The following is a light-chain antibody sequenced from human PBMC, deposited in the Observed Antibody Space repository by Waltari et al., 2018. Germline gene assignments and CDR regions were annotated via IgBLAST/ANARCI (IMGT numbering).Light chain of an antibody. J-gene: IGLJ2*01. V-gene: IGLV4-69*01. Sequence: QLVLTQSPSASASQGASVKLTCTLSSGHSSYAIAWHQQQPEKGPRYLMKINSDGSHSKGDGIPDRFSGSSSGPERYLTISSLQSEDEADYYCQTWGTGIRVFGGGTKLTVL. CDR2: INSDGSH. CDR3: QTWGTGIRV. CDR1: SGHSSYA.